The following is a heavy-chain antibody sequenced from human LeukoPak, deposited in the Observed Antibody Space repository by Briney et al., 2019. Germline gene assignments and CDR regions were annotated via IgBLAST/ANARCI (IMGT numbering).Heavy chain of an antibody. CDR2: IYDSGST. CDR1: GGSISSSDWF. D-gene: IGHD3-10*01. CDR3: ARHYGP. J-gene: IGHJ5*02. V-gene: IGHV4-39*01. Sequence: PSETLSLTCTVSGGSISSSDWFSWVRQPPGKGLEWIGSIYDSGSTYYNPSLKSRVTISVDTSKNQFSLKLNSVTAADTAVYYCARHYGPWGQGTLVTVSS.